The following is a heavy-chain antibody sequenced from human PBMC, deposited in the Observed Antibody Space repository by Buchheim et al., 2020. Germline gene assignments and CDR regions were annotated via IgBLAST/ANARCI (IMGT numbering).Heavy chain of an antibody. CDR2: IKQDGSET. D-gene: IGHD1-1*01. J-gene: IGHJ4*02. Sequence: EVHLVESGGGLVQPGGSLRLSCAASGFSFSIYWMSWVRQAPGKGLEWVANIKQDGSETYYVDSVKGRFTISKDNAKNSLYLQMNSLRAEDTAVYYCARDASRLGTFDYWGQGTL. CDR3: ARDASRLGTFDY. V-gene: IGHV3-7*03. CDR1: GFSFSIYW.